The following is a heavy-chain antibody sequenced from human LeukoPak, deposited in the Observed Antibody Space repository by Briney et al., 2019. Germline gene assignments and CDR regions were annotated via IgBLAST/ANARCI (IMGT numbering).Heavy chain of an antibody. CDR2: ISYSGST. J-gene: IGHJ4*02. CDR3: ARDPGDYIDY. Sequence: SETLSLTCTVSGGSISSYYWSWIRQPPEKGLEWIGYISYSGSTTYNPSLESRVTMSVDTSKNQFSLKMKSVTAADTAVYFCARDPGDYIDYWGQGTLVIVSS. V-gene: IGHV4-59*01. CDR1: GGSISSYY.